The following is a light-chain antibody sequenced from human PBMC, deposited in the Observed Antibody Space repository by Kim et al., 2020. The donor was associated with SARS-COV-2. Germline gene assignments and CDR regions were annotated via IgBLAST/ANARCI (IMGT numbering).Light chain of an antibody. Sequence: ASVKLTCTLSSGNSSYAIAWHQQQPEKGPRYLMKLNSDGSHSKGDGIPDRFSGSSSGAERYLTISSLQSEDEADYYCQTWGTGIWVFGTGTKVTVL. J-gene: IGLJ1*01. CDR2: LNSDGSH. CDR3: QTWGTGIWV. CDR1: SGNSSYA. V-gene: IGLV4-69*01.